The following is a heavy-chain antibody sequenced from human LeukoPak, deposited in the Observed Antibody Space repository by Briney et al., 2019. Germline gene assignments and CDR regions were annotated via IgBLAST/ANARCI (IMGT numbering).Heavy chain of an antibody. Sequence: PGGSLRLSCAASGFTFRGYEMNWVRQAPGEGLEWVSYITSSGSTIYYADSVKGRFTISRDNAKNSLYLQMNSLRAADTAVYYCAKTTIFDYWGQGTLATVSS. J-gene: IGHJ4*02. D-gene: IGHD1-26*01. CDR1: GFTFRGYE. V-gene: IGHV3-48*03. CDR2: ITSSGSTI. CDR3: AKTTIFDY.